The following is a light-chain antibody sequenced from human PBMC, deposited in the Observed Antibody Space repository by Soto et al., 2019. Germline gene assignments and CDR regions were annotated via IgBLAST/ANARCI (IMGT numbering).Light chain of an antibody. CDR2: AAS. J-gene: IGKJ3*01. CDR3: QQYNSYSGST. Sequence: AIQLTQSPSSLSASVGDRVTITCRASQGIRSALGWYHQKPGKVPKLLIYAASTLQSGVPSRFSGSGSGTDFTLTISSLQPEDFATYYCQQYNSYSGSTFGPGTKVDIK. CDR1: QGIRSA. V-gene: IGKV1-13*02.